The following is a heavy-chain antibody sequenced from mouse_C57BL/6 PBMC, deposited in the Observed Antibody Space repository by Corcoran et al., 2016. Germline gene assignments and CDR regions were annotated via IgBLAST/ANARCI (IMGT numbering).Heavy chain of an antibody. V-gene: IGHV1-75*01. CDR2: IFPGSGST. CDR3: AREEGYYGSSQAWFAY. J-gene: IGHJ3*01. D-gene: IGHD1-1*01. Sequence: QVQLRQSGPELVKPGASVKISCKASGYTFTDYYINWVKQRPGQGLEWIGWIFPGSGSTYYNEKFKGKATLTVDKSSSTAYMLLSSLTSEDSAVYFCAREEGYYGSSQAWFAYWGQGTLVTVSA. CDR1: GYTFTDYY.